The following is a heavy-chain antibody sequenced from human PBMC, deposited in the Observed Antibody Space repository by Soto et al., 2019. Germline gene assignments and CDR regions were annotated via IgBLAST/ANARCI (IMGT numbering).Heavy chain of an antibody. V-gene: IGHV3-23*01. J-gene: IGHJ1*01. Sequence: PGGSLRLSCAASGFTFSSYAMSWVRQAPGKGLEWVSAISGSGGSTYYADSVKGRFTISRDNSKNTLYLQMNSLRDEDTAVYYCAKGGPGIAVAGTGYFQHWGKXTLGTSP. D-gene: IGHD6-19*01. CDR1: GFTFSSYA. CDR3: AKGGPGIAVAGTGYFQH. CDR2: ISGSGGST.